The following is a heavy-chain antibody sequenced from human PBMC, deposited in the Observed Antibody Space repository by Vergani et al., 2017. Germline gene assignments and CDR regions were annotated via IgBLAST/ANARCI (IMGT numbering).Heavy chain of an antibody. Sequence: QLVLEESGPGLVKPSETLSLTCTVSGGSIGGSNYFWGWIRQPPGKGLEWIGNIYHTGTTYYSPSLKSRVTISVDTSKNQFSLKLTSVTASDTAVYYCARLYCSSTSCYLDYWGQGTLVTVSS. CDR2: IYHTGTT. D-gene: IGHD2-2*01. J-gene: IGHJ4*02. CDR3: ARLYCSSTSCYLDY. V-gene: IGHV4-39*01. CDR1: GGSIGGSNYF.